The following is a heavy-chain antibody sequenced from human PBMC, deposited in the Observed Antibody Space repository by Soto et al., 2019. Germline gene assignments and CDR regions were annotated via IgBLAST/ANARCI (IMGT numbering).Heavy chain of an antibody. Sequence: QVQLVQSGAEVKKPGASVKVSCRASGYTFDSYGISWVRQAPGQGLQWMGWISPYTGNTKYAQKFQGRVTMTTDTSTSTAYMELRSLRSDDTAVFYCARCLRLPAMGVGVGDGKCYSDSWGQGTLVTVSS. CDR3: ARCLRLPAMGVGVGDGKCYSDS. CDR2: ISPYTGNT. CDR1: GYTFDSYG. J-gene: IGHJ4*02. V-gene: IGHV1-18*01. D-gene: IGHD2-21*01.